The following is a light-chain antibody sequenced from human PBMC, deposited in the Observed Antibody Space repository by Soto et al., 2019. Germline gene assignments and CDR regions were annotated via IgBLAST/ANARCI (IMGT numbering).Light chain of an antibody. Sequence: EIVLTQSPATLSLSPGERATLSCRASQSVSSYLAWYQQKPGQAPRLLIYDASNRATGIPARFSGSGSGTDFTLTTNSLEPEHFAVYYCQQRSNWPPWTFGQGTKVQI. V-gene: IGKV3-11*01. CDR2: DAS. CDR1: QSVSSY. CDR3: QQRSNWPPWT. J-gene: IGKJ1*01.